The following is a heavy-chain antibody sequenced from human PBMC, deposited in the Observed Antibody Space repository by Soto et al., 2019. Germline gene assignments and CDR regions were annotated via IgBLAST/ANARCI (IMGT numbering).Heavy chain of an antibody. D-gene: IGHD2-2*01. CDR3: ARGGMVIIPTATAFDY. CDR1: GGSISTYY. V-gene: IGHV4-4*07. Sequence: SETLSLTCTVSGGSISTYYWSWIRQPAGKGLEWIGRIYASGSTNYNPSLKSRVTMSVATSKNQFSLKLSSVTAAGTAVYYCARGGMVIIPTATAFDYWGQGTLVTVSS. J-gene: IGHJ4*02. CDR2: IYASGST.